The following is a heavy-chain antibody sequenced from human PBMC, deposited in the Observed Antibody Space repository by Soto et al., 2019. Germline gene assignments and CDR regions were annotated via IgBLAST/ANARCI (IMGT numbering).Heavy chain of an antibody. D-gene: IGHD6-19*01. V-gene: IGHV1-8*01. Sequence: GASVKVSCKASGDTFSDYDINWVRQAPGQGLEWMGWIHLESRKTSFAQKFQGRLTMTGGTSIDTAYMDLTSLTSEDTAVYYRAITPGWFAGMAVWRKGPTVTVSS. CDR2: IHLESRKT. CDR1: GDTFSDYD. J-gene: IGHJ6*04. CDR3: AITPGWFAGMAV.